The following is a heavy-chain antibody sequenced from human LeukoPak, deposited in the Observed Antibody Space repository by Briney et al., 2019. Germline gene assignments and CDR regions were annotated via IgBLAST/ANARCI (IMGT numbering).Heavy chain of an antibody. CDR2: ISGSGGST. D-gene: IGHD6-13*01. CDR3: AKVSRYSSSWYGGREVDY. V-gene: IGHV3-23*01. CDR1: GFTFSSYA. J-gene: IGHJ4*02. Sequence: GGSLRLSCAAAGFTFSSYAMSWVRQAPGKGREWVSAISGSGGSTYYADSVKGRFTISRDNSKKTLYLQMNSLRAEDTAVYYCAKVSRYSSSWYGGREVDYWGQGTLVTVSS.